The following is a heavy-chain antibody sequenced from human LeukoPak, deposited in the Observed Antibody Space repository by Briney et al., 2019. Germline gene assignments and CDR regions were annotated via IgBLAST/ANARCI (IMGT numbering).Heavy chain of an antibody. CDR1: GFTFSSYG. Sequence: PGRSLRLSCAASGFTFSSYGMHWVRQAPGKGLEWVAVISYDGSSKYYADSVEGRFTISRDNSKNTLYLQMNSLRAEDTAVYYCAKDRGSYSFDYWGQGTLVTVSS. J-gene: IGHJ4*02. CDR3: AKDRGSYSFDY. D-gene: IGHD1-26*01. CDR2: ISYDGSSK. V-gene: IGHV3-30*18.